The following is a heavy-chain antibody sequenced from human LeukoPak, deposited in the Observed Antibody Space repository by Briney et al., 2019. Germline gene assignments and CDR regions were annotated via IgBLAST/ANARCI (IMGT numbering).Heavy chain of an antibody. J-gene: IGHJ6*02. V-gene: IGHV3-15*01. D-gene: IGHD5-18*01. Sequence: KPGGSLRLSCAASGFTFSNAWMSWVRQAPGKGLEWVGRIKSKSDGGTTDYTAPVKGRFTTSRDDSKNTLYLQMNSLKTEDTAIYYCTRGYNYSMDVWGQGTTVTVSS. CDR1: GFTFSNAW. CDR2: IKSKSDGGTT. CDR3: TRGYNYSMDV.